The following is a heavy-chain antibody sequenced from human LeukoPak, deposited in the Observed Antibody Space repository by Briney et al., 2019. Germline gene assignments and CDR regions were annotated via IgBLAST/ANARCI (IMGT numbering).Heavy chain of an antibody. J-gene: IGHJ5*02. V-gene: IGHV4-31*03. CDR2: IYYSGST. CDR1: RGSISSTGDC. CDR3: AGTASGWFDP. D-gene: IGHD3-10*01. Sequence: SQSLSLTCTVSRGSISSTGDCWSWFRQHPGKGLEWIGYIYYSGSTYYYPSLKSRVTISVDTSKNQFSLKLSSVTAADTAVYYCAGTASGWFDPWGQGTLVTVSS.